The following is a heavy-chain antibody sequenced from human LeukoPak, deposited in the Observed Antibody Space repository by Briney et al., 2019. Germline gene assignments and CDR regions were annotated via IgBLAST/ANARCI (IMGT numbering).Heavy chain of an antibody. CDR1: GFTFSSYG. J-gene: IGHJ4*02. Sequence: GGSLRLSCAASGFTFSSYGMNWVRQAPGKGLEWVSGIVPSGGTTYYADSVKGRFTVSRDNSKNTLYLQMNSLRAEDTAVYYCARAGDYYDSSGYHPYYFDYWGQGTLVTVSS. V-gene: IGHV3-23*01. CDR2: IVPSGGTT. D-gene: IGHD3-22*01. CDR3: ARAGDYYDSSGYHPYYFDY.